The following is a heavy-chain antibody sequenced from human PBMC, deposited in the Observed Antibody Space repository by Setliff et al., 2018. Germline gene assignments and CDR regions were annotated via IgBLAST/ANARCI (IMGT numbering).Heavy chain of an antibody. D-gene: IGHD3-9*01. V-gene: IGHV4-38-2*01. Sequence: KTSETLSLTCAVSGYSISSGYYWGWIRQPPGKGLEWIGSIYHSGSTYYNPSLKSRVTISVDTSKNQFSLKLSSVTAADTAVYYCARGFAYLSLAFFDVLRYFEGDVWGQGTTVTVSS. CDR3: ARGFAYLSLAFFDVLRYFEGDV. CDR1: GYSISSGYY. CDR2: IYHSGST. J-gene: IGHJ6*02.